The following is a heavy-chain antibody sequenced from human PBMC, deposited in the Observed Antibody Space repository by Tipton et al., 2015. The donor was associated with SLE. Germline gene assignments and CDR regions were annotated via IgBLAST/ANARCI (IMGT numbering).Heavy chain of an antibody. J-gene: IGHJ3*02. CDR1: GGSISSYY. V-gene: IGHV4-59*12. CDR2: IYYSGST. CDR3: AREAVGSGFGAFDI. D-gene: IGHD3-3*01. Sequence: TLSLTCTVSGGSISSYYWSWIRQPPGRGLEWIGYIYYSGSTNYNPSLKSRVTISVDTSKNQFSLKLSSVTAADTAVYYCAREAVGSGFGAFDIWGQGTMVTVSS.